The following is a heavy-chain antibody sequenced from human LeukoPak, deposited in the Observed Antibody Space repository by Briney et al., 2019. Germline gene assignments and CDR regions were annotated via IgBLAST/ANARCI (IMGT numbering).Heavy chain of an antibody. CDR3: ARGRVSSSTWYSTYYYYFYMDV. V-gene: IGHV4-59*01. Sequence: SETLSLTCSVSDDSITMYYWTWIRQPPGKGLEWIGYVDHTGSTNFNPSLNGRVSISRDTTNNLFSLRLRSVTAAGTAVYFCARGRVSSSTWYSTYYYYFYMDVWGKGTTVTVSS. D-gene: IGHD1-1*01. J-gene: IGHJ6*03. CDR2: VDHTGST. CDR1: DDSITMYY.